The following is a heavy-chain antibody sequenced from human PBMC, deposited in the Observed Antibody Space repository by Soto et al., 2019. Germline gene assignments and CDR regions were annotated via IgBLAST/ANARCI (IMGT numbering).Heavy chain of an antibody. V-gene: IGHV1-18*01. Sequence: ASVKVSCKTSGYPFTTYGISWVRQAPGQGLEWMGWISGYNGDTNYAQKFQGRVTMTIDASTGTAYMEVRSLTSDDTAVYYCAKNGQPPYYYYGLDVWGQGTKVTVSS. CDR2: ISGYNGDT. CDR1: GYPFTTYG. J-gene: IGHJ6*02. CDR3: AKNGQPPYYYYGLDV. D-gene: IGHD2-8*01.